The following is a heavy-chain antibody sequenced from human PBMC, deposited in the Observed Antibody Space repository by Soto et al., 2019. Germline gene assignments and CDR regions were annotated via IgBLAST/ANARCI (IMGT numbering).Heavy chain of an antibody. V-gene: IGHV2-5*01. D-gene: IGHD5-12*01. Sequence: QITLKESDPTLVKPTQTLTLTCTFSGFSLSTSGVGVGWIRQPPGKALEWLALIYWNDDKRYSPSLKSRLTITKDTSKNQVVLTMTNMDPVDTATYYCAHRKGMATTNYYYGMDVWGQGTTVTVSS. CDR1: GFSLSTSGVG. CDR2: IYWNDDK. CDR3: AHRKGMATTNYYYGMDV. J-gene: IGHJ6*02.